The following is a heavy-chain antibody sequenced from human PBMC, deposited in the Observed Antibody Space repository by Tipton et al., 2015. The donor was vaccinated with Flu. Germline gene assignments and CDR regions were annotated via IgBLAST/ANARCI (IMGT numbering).Heavy chain of an antibody. CDR1: GFTFTNYW. CDR2: ISQDGSEK. J-gene: IGHJ4*02. V-gene: IGHV3-7*03. Sequence: QLVQSGGGLVQPGRSLRLSCAASGFTFTNYWMIWIRQAPRKGLEWVAHISQDGSEKYYVDSVTGRFTISRDNAKNSLYLQMNSLRAEDTAVYFCARGMHYWGQGTLVTVSS. CDR3: ARGMHY.